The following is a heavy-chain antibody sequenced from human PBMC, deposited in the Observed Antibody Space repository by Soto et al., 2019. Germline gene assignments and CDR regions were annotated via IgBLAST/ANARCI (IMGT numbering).Heavy chain of an antibody. V-gene: IGHV3-30-3*01. J-gene: IGHJ4*02. CDR3: TRGLLTDYFDY. Sequence: PGGSLRLSCAASGFTFDTYAMHGVRQAPGKGLEWVAVISYDGSNQFYAGSVKGRFTVSRDNSKNTLYLQMNSLRNDDTAVYYCTRGLLTDYFDYWGQGALVTVSS. CDR2: ISYDGSNQ. CDR1: GFTFDTYA.